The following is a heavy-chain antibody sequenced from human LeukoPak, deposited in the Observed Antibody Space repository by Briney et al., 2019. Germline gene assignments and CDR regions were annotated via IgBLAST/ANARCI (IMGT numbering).Heavy chain of an antibody. Sequence: GGSLRLSCAASGFTFNYAWMSWVRQVPGKGLEWVGQTVSEIDGGTTDYATPVKGRFTISRDDSKSTLYLQMNSLKIEDTAVYYCATDEDWNYARKDVWGQGATVIVSS. CDR2: TVSEIDGGTT. V-gene: IGHV3-15*04. CDR3: ATDEDWNYARKDV. CDR1: GFTFNYAW. D-gene: IGHD1-7*01. J-gene: IGHJ6*02.